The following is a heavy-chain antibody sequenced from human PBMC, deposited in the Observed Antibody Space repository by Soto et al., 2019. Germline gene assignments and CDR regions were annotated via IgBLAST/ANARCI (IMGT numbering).Heavy chain of an antibody. D-gene: IGHD3-22*01. Sequence: ASAKVSCKASGYTFTSYGISWVRQATGQGLEWMGWTSAYNGNTKYAQKLQGRVTMTTDTSTSTAYMELRSLRSDDTAVYYCARSIVVVTSFDYWGQGTLVTSPQ. V-gene: IGHV1-18*01. CDR3: ARSIVVVTSFDY. CDR1: GYTFTSYG. J-gene: IGHJ4*02. CDR2: TSAYNGNT.